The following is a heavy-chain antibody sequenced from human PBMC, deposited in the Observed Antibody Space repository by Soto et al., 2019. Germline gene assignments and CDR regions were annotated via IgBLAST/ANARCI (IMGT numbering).Heavy chain of an antibody. J-gene: IGHJ6*03. CDR1: GFTFSSYA. D-gene: IGHD1-1*01. V-gene: IGHV3-23*01. CDR3: AKVDLGALERRTYYYYYYYMDV. Sequence: EAQLLESGGGLVQPGGSLRLSCAASGFTFSSYAMSWVRQAPGKGLEWVSALSGRGGSTYYADSVKGRFTISRENSKNTLYLQMNSLRAEDTAVYYCAKVDLGALERRTYYYYYYYMDVWGKGTTVTVSS. CDR2: LSGRGGST.